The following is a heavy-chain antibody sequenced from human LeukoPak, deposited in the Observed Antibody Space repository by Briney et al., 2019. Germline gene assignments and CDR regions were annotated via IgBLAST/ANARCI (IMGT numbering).Heavy chain of an antibody. V-gene: IGHV3-21*01. Sequence: GGSLRLSCAASGFTFSNYNMNWVRQAPGKGLEWVSSISSSSSYIYYADSVKGRFTISRDNAKNSLYLQMNSLRAEDTAVYYCASVAAAGTIADAFDIWGQGTMVTVSS. CDR1: GFTFSNYN. CDR2: ISSSSSYI. CDR3: ASVAAAGTIADAFDI. J-gene: IGHJ3*02. D-gene: IGHD6-13*01.